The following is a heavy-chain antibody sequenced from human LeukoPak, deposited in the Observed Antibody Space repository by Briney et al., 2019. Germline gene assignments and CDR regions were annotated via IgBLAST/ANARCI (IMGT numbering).Heavy chain of an antibody. Sequence: GGPLRLSCIASGFTFSHYGFHWVRQATGKGLEWVAVKWSDGSNKYYGHSVKGRYIIYRDDSQNTVYVQMNSLRAEDTAVYYCAKDAQRGFDYSNSLEYWGQGSLVTVSS. CDR1: GFTFSHYG. CDR3: AKDAQRGFDYSNSLEY. V-gene: IGHV3-33*06. D-gene: IGHD4-11*01. J-gene: IGHJ4*02. CDR2: KWSDGSNK.